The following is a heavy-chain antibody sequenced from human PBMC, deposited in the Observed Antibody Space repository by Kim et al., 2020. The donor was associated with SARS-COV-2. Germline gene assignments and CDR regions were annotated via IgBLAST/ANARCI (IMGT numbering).Heavy chain of an antibody. CDR3: SDRVGRSRGYVI. CDR2: NIGLGGNA. D-gene: IGHD3-22*01. V-gene: IGHV3-23*01. J-gene: IGHJ3*01. CDR1: GFSFSSYA. Sequence: GGSLRLSCVASGFSFSSYAVTWFRQPPGKGLEWVSTNIGLGGNAVYADSVKGRFGIFRDNSQQAMFLQMSSLRLEDTAIYFCSDRVGRSRGYVIWGQGTMVTVSP.